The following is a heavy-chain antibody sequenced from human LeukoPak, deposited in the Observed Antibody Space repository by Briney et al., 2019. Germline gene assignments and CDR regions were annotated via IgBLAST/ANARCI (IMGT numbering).Heavy chain of an antibody. CDR3: ARGQDFVVVPAAMTDAFDI. CDR2: ISSSGSTI. D-gene: IGHD2-2*01. CDR1: GFTFSDYY. J-gene: IGHJ3*02. V-gene: IGHV3-11*04. Sequence: GGSLRLSCAASGFTFSDYYMSWIRQAPGKGLEWVSYISSSGSTIYYADSVKGRFTISGDNAKNSLYLQMNSLRAEDTAVYYCARGQDFVVVPAAMTDAFDIWGQGTMVTVSS.